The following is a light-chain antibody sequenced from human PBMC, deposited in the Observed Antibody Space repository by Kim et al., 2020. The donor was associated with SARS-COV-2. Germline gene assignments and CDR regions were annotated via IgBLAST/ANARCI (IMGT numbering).Light chain of an antibody. CDR2: DVI. CDR3: SSYTSSSTYV. CDR1: SSDVGGYNH. Sequence: QYVLTQPASVSGSPGQSITISCTGTSSDVGGYNHDSWYQQHPGKAPKLMIYDVIKRPSGFSNRFSGSKSGNTASLTISGLQAEDEADYYWSSYTSSSTYVFGTGTKVTVL. J-gene: IGLJ1*01. V-gene: IGLV2-14*01.